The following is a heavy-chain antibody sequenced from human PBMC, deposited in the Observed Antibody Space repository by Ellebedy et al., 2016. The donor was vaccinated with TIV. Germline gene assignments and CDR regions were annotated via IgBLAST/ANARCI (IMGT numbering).Heavy chain of an antibody. V-gene: IGHV3-15*07. Sequence: GGSLRLSXAASGFTFSNAWMNWVRQAPGKGLEWVGRIKSKTDGGTTDYAAPVKGRFTISRDDSKNTLYLQMNSLKTEDTAVYYCTTGDYDSSGYFPDYWGQGTLVTVSS. CDR1: GFTFSNAW. CDR3: TTGDYDSSGYFPDY. J-gene: IGHJ4*02. CDR2: IKSKTDGGTT. D-gene: IGHD3-22*01.